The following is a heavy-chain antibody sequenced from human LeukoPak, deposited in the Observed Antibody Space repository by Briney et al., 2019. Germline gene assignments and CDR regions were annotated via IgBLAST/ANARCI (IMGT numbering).Heavy chain of an antibody. Sequence: GGSLRLSCAASGFTVSSNYMSWVRQAPGKGLEWVSVIYSDGSTYYADSVKGRFTISRDNSKNTLYLQMNSLRAEDTAVYYCAKGDFYGDYPYGMDVWGQGTTVTVSS. J-gene: IGHJ6*02. V-gene: IGHV3-53*01. D-gene: IGHD3-3*01. CDR1: GFTVSSNY. CDR2: IYSDGST. CDR3: AKGDFYGDYPYGMDV.